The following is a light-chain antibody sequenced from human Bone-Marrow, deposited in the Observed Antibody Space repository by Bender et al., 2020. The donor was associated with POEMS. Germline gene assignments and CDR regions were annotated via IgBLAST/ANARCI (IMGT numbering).Light chain of an antibody. CDR3: AAWDDSLTGAV. V-gene: IGLV1-44*01. J-gene: IGLJ7*01. CDR1: SSNIGAHA. CDR2: SSH. Sequence: QSVLTQPPSASGTPGQRVTISCSGGSSNIGAHAVNWYQHLPGTAPKLLIYSSHRRPSEVPDRFSGSRSGTSASLAISGLQSEDEADYYCAAWDDSLTGAVFGGGTQLTVL.